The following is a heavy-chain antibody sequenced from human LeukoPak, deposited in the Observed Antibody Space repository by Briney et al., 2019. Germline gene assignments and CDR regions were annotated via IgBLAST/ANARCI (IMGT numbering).Heavy chain of an antibody. J-gene: IGHJ3*02. CDR3: ARCITVIVVGAFDI. CDR1: GYTFTSYG. V-gene: IGHV1-18*01. Sequence: ASVTVSCKASGYTFTSYGISWVRQAPGQGLEWMGWISAYNGNTNYAQKLQGRVTMTTDTSTSTAYMELRSLRSDDTAVYYCARCITVIVVGAFDIWGQGTMVTVSS. D-gene: IGHD3-22*01. CDR2: ISAYNGNT.